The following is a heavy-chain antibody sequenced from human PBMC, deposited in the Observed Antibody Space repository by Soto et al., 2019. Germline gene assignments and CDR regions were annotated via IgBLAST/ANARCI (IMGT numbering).Heavy chain of an antibody. CDR2: INHSGST. Sequence: KPSETLSLTCAVYGGSFSGYYWSWIRQPPGKGLEWIGEINHSGSTNYNPSLKSRVTISVDTSKNQFSLKLSSVTAADTAVYYCARGGLRYFDWLLGFDYWGQGTLVTVSS. CDR1: GGSFSGYY. D-gene: IGHD3-9*01. J-gene: IGHJ4*02. V-gene: IGHV4-34*01. CDR3: ARGGLRYFDWLLGFDY.